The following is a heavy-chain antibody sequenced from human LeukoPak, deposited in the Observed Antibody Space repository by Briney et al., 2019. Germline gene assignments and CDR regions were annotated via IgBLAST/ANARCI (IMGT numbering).Heavy chain of an antibody. CDR3: ARSKSSSWYFDY. D-gene: IGHD6-13*01. V-gene: IGHV4-38-2*01. CDR2: IYHSGST. CDR1: GYSISSGYY. Sequence: SETLSLTCAVSGYSISSGYYWGWIRQPPGKGLGWIGIIYHSGSTYYNPSLKSRVTLSVDTSKNQFSLKLSSVTAADTAVYYCARSKSSSWYFDYWGQGTLVTVSS. J-gene: IGHJ4*02.